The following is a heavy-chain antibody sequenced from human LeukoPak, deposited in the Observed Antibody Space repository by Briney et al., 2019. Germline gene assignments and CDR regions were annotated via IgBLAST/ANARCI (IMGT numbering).Heavy chain of an antibody. V-gene: IGHV4-4*07. J-gene: IGHJ5*02. CDR2: IYTSGST. CDR1: AGSISSYY. Sequence: PSETLSLTCTVSAGSISSYYWSWIRQPAGKGLEWIGRIYTSGSTNYNPSLKSRVTMSVDTSKNQFSLKLSSVTAADTAVYYCARDSPRYSSGWTSWFDPWGQGTLVTVSS. CDR3: ARDSPRYSSGWTSWFDP. D-gene: IGHD6-19*01.